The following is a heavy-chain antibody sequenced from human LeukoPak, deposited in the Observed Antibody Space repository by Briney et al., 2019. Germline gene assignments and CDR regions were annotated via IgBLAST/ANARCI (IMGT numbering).Heavy chain of an antibody. CDR2: IYYSGST. Sequence: SQTLSLTCTVSGGSISSGGYYWSWIRQHPGKGLEWIGYIYYSGSTYYNPSLKSRVTIAVDTSKNQFSLKLSSVTAADTAVYYCARALSWNGSGTFDPWGQGTLVTVSS. V-gene: IGHV4-31*03. D-gene: IGHD3-10*01. J-gene: IGHJ5*02. CDR3: ARALSWNGSGTFDP. CDR1: GGSISSGGYY.